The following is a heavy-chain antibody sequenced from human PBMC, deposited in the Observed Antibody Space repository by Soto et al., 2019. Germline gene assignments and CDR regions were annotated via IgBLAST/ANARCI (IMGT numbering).Heavy chain of an antibody. CDR3: AREGPYYDFWSGYPRYYYYYYMDV. D-gene: IGHD3-3*01. V-gene: IGHV1-18*01. Sequence: ASVKVSCKASGYTFTSYGISWVRQAPGQALEWMGWISAYNGNTNYAQKLQGRVTMTTDTSTSTAYMELRSLRSDDTAVYYCAREGPYYDFWSGYPRYYYYYYMDVWGKGTTVTVSS. J-gene: IGHJ6*03. CDR1: GYTFTSYG. CDR2: ISAYNGNT.